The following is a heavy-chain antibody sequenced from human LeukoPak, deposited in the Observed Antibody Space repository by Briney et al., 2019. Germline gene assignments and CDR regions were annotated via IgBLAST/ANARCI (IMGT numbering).Heavy chain of an antibody. D-gene: IGHD2-15*01. V-gene: IGHV4-39*07. CDR3: ARGPRTRYCSGGSCYFDY. J-gene: IGHJ4*02. Sequence: SETLSLTCTVSGGSISSSSYYWGWIRQPPGKGLEWIGSIYYSGSTYYNPSLKSRVTISVDTSKNQFSLKLSSVTAADTAVCYCARGPRTRYCSGGSCYFDYWGQGTLVTVSS. CDR2: IYYSGST. CDR1: GGSISSSSYY.